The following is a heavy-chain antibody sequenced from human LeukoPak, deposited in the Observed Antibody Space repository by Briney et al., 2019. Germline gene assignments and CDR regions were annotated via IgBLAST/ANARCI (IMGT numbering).Heavy chain of an antibody. D-gene: IGHD3-22*01. J-gene: IGHJ4*02. CDR3: ARVSDSSGYVDY. CDR2: IYHSGST. V-gene: IGHV4-4*02. CDR1: GGSISSSNW. Sequence: SETLSLTCAVSGGSISSSNWWSWVRQPPGKWLEWIGEIYHSGSTNYNPSLKSRVTISVDKSKNQFSLKLSSVTAADTAVYYCARVSDSSGYVDYWGQGTLVTVSS.